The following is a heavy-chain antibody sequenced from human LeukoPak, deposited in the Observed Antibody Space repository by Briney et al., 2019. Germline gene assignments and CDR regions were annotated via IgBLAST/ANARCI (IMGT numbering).Heavy chain of an antibody. CDR1: GFTFSSYA. D-gene: IGHD3-22*01. J-gene: IGHJ3*02. V-gene: IGHV3-23*01. Sequence: GGSLGLSCAASGFTFSSYAMSWVRQAPGKGLEWVSAISGSGGSTYYADSVKGRFTISRDNSKNTLYLQMNSLRAEDTAVYYCAKALITMIVVGDAFDIWGQGTMVTVSS. CDR2: ISGSGGST. CDR3: AKALITMIVVGDAFDI.